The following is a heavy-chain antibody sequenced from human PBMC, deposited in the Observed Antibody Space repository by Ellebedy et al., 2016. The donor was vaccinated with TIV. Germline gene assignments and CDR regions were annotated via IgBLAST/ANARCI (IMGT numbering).Heavy chain of an antibody. D-gene: IGHD5-24*01. CDR3: AREAVEVATIEDRYYYMDV. V-gene: IGHV4-59*11. Sequence: SETLSLTCTVSAGSISSHYWSWIRQLPGTGLEWIGYIYYSGSTNYNPSLKSRVTISVDTSKNQFSLMLSSVTAADTAVYYCAREAVEVATIEDRYYYMDVWGKGTTVTVSS. J-gene: IGHJ6*03. CDR1: AGSISSHY. CDR2: IYYSGST.